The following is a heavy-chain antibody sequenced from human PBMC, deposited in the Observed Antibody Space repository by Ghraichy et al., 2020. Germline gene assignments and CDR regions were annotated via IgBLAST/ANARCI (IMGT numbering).Heavy chain of an antibody. Sequence: GGSLRLSCAASGFTFSSYWMHWVRQAPGKGLVWVSRINSDGSSTSYADSVKGRFTISRDNAKNTLYLQMNSLRAEDTAVYYCARDFGPYYYDSSGYYLGGAWGQGTLVTVSS. CDR3: ARDFGPYYYDSSGYYLGGA. J-gene: IGHJ5*02. V-gene: IGHV3-74*01. D-gene: IGHD3-22*01. CDR1: GFTFSSYW. CDR2: INSDGSST.